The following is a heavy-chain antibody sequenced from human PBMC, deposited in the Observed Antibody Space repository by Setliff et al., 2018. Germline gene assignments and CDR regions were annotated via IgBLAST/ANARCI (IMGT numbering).Heavy chain of an antibody. CDR2: IKESGSEK. CDR1: GFTFSGYW. D-gene: IGHD3-3*01. V-gene: IGHV3-7*03. Sequence: GESLKISCAASGFTFSGYWMSWVRQAPGKGLEWVANIKESGSEKYYMDSVKGRFTISRDNAKNSLYLQMNSLRAEDTAMYYCARLYDFWSGYSIFDYYYMDVWGKGTTVTVSS. CDR3: ARLYDFWSGYSIFDYYYMDV. J-gene: IGHJ6*03.